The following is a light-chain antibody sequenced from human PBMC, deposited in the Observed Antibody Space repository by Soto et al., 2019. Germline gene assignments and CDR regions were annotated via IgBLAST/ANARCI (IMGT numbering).Light chain of an antibody. Sequence: EMVMTQSPVTLSVSPGERATLSCRASQSVSSSYLAWYQQKPGQAPRLLIYGASSRATGIPDRFSGSGSGTDFTLTISRLEPEDFAVYYCQQYGSSRTLGQGTKVDIK. CDR3: QQYGSSRT. J-gene: IGKJ1*01. CDR2: GAS. V-gene: IGKV3-20*01. CDR1: QSVSSSY.